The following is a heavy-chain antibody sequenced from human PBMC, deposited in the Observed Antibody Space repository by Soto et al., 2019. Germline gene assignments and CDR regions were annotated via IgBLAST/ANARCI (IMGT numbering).Heavy chain of an antibody. J-gene: IGHJ6*02. Sequence: VQLVQSGAEVKKPGSSVSVSCKTSGGTFSSYGMNWVRQAPGQGLEWMGGIIPILDTTNYAQKVQGRLTITADKSTSTDYMELSSLRSEDTAVYYCVRSRGYSYSYMGEGYYYAMDVWGQGTTVTVSS. D-gene: IGHD5-18*01. CDR2: IIPILDTT. CDR3: VRSRGYSYSYMGEGYYYAMDV. V-gene: IGHV1-69*06. CDR1: GGTFSSYG.